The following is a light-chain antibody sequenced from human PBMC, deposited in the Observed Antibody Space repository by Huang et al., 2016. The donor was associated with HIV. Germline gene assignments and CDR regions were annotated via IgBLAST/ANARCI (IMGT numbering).Light chain of an antibody. V-gene: IGKV3-15*01. CDR2: DAS. CDR3: QQYNEWPRT. Sequence: ERVMTQSSVTLSVSPGERVTLSCRASQSVSNNVAWYQQKPGQAPRLLIYDASTRATDIPARFSGSGSEIEFTLTISGLQSEDFAVYYCQQYNEWPRTFGQGTKLEIK. CDR1: QSVSNN. J-gene: IGKJ2*01.